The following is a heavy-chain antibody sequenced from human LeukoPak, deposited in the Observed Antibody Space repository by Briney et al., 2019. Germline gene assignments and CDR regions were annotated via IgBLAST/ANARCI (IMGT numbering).Heavy chain of an antibody. V-gene: IGHV3-23*01. CDR3: AKGRGYIVVVTGDYFDY. J-gene: IGHJ4*02. Sequence: GGSLRLSCAASGFTFSSYAMSWVRQAPGKGLEWVSAISGSGGSTYYADSVKGRFTISRDNSKNTLYLQMNSLRAEGTAVYYCAKGRGYIVVVTGDYFDYWGQGTLVTVSS. CDR1: GFTFSSYA. D-gene: IGHD2-21*02. CDR2: ISGSGGST.